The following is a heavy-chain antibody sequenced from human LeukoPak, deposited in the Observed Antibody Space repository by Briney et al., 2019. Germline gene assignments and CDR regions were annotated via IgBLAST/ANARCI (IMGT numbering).Heavy chain of an antibody. J-gene: IGHJ6*02. CDR1: GFTFSTYG. CDR2: IWYDGSNR. CDR3: TRDESQGFYYFYGMDV. Sequence: PGGSLRLSCVASGFTFSTYGMHWVRQAPGKGLEWVAVIWYDGSNRYYADSVKGRFTISRDNPKNTMYLQMNSLRVEDTAVYYCTRDESQGFYYFYGMDVWGQGTTVTVSS. V-gene: IGHV3-33*01.